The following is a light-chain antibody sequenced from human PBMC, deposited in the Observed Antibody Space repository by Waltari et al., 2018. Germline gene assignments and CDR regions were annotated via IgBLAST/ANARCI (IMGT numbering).Light chain of an antibody. CDR3: NSFTSTTTWV. Sequence: QSALPQPASVSGSPGQSITISCTGTTSDVGGHTHVPWYQQHPGQVPKLLIYDVDKWPSGVSHRFSASKSGNTASLTISGLQAEDEADYYCNSFTSTTTWVFGGGTRVTVL. J-gene: IGLJ3*02. V-gene: IGLV2-14*03. CDR1: TSDVGGHTH. CDR2: DVD.